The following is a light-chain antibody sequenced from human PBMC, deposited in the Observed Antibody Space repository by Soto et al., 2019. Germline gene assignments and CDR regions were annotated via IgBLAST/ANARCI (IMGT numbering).Light chain of an antibody. Sequence: QSALTQPRSVSGSPGQSITISCTGTSNDVGGYNYVSWYQQHPGKAPKLLIYDVNKRPSRVPDRFSGSKSGNTASLTISGLQLEDESDYHCCSYAGSYTFVIFGGGTKVTVL. CDR2: DVN. CDR3: CSYAGSYTFVI. V-gene: IGLV2-11*01. J-gene: IGLJ2*01. CDR1: SNDVGGYNY.